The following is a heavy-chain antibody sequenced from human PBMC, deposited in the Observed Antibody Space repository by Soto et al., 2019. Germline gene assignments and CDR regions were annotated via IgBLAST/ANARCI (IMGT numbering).Heavy chain of an antibody. CDR1: GGSISSYY. CDR2: IYTSGST. V-gene: IGHV4-4*07. D-gene: IGHD2-2*03. Sequence: SETLSLTCTVSGGSISSYYWSWIRQPAGKGLEWIGRIYTSGSTNYNPSLKSRVTMSVDTSKNQFSLKLSSVTAADTAVYYCARDLSGYCSSTSCYSSWFAPSGQGTLVTVS. J-gene: IGHJ5*02. CDR3: ARDLSGYCSSTSCYSSWFAP.